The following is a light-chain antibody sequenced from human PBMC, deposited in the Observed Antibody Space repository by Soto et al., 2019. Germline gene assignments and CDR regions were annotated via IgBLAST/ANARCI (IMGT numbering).Light chain of an antibody. CDR2: GAS. V-gene: IGKV3-15*01. CDR3: QPYNNCPRIT. J-gene: IGKJ5*01. CDR1: QGLSRN. Sequence: EVVMSQSPATLSVSPGERVTLSCRASQGLSRNLAWYQQKPGQAPRLLIYGASTRASGIPARFSGSGSGTEFTLTISSLQSEDFAVYYCQPYNNCPRITFGQGTRLEIK.